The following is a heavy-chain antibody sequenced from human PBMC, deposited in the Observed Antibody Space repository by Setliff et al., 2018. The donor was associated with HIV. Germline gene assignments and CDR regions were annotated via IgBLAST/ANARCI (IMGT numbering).Heavy chain of an antibody. CDR2: INLSRST. V-gene: IGHV4-34*01. D-gene: IGHD2-21*02. Sequence: PSETLSLTCAVYGASFSGYYWSWIRQPPGKGLEWIGEINLSRSTDYNPSLKSRVTISVDTSKNQFSLRLSSVTAGDTAVYYCARGQGCGGGCHYAFEMWGQGTMVTVSS. CDR3: ARGQGCGGGCHYAFEM. CDR1: GASFSGYY. J-gene: IGHJ3*02.